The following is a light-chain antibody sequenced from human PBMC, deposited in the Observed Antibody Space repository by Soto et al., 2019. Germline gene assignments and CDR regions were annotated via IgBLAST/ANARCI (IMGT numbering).Light chain of an antibody. CDR3: QQNDYLLS. V-gene: IGKV1-33*01. CDR2: DAS. J-gene: IGKJ4*01. Sequence: DIQMTQSPSSLSASVGDRVTITCQASQDISNYLNWYQQKPGKVPKLLIYDASNLEGGVPSRFSGSGSGTEFTLTISGPQPEDIATYYCQQNDYLLSFGGGTKVDIK. CDR1: QDISNY.